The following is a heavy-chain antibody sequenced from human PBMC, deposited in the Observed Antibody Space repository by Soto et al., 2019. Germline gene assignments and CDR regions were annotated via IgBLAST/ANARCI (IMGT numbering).Heavy chain of an antibody. J-gene: IGHJ6*02. V-gene: IGHV4-31*03. CDR1: GGSISSGGYY. Sequence: QVQLQESGPGLVKPSQTLSLTCTVSGGSISSGGYYWSWIRQHPGKGLEWIGYIYYSGSTYYNPSLKSRVTISVDTSKNQFSLKLSSVTAADTAVYYCARDSYGSGSYDYYYYGMDVWGQGTTVTVSS. D-gene: IGHD3-10*01. CDR2: IYYSGST. CDR3: ARDSYGSGSYDYYYYGMDV.